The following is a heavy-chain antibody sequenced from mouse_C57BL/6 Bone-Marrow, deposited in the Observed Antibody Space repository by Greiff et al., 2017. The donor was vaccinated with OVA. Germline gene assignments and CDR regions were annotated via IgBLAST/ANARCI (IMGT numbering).Heavy chain of an antibody. V-gene: IGHV1-4*01. CDR2: INPSSGYT. D-gene: IGHD2-4*01. CDR3: ARRGIYYDYDGSPWFAY. CDR1: GYTFTSYT. J-gene: IGHJ3*01. Sequence: VMLVESGAELARPGASVKMSCKASGYTFTSYTMHWVKQRPGQGLEWIGYINPSSGYTKYNQKFKDKATLTADKSSSTAYMQLSSLTSEDSAVYYCARRGIYYDYDGSPWFAYWGQGTLVTVSA.